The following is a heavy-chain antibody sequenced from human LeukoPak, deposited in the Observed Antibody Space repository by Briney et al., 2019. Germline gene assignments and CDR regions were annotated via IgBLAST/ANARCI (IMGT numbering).Heavy chain of an antibody. D-gene: IGHD3-22*01. J-gene: IGHJ4*02. V-gene: IGHV3-23*01. CDR3: AKDSVPYYYDSSGYYFPDY. CDR2: ISGSGGST. Sequence: PGGSLRLSCAASGFTFSSYAMSWVRQAPGKGLEWVSAISGSGGSTYYADSVKGRFTISRDNSKNTLYLQMNSLRAEDTAVYYCAKDSVPYYYDSSGYYFPDYWGQGTLVTVSS. CDR1: GFTFSSYA.